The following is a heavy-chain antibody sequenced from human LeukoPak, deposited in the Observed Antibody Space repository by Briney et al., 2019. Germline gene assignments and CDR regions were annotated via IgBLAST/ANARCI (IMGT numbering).Heavy chain of an antibody. CDR3: AAGGNELNFDY. J-gene: IGHJ4*02. D-gene: IGHD4-23*01. V-gene: IGHV3-30-3*01. CDR1: GFTASSNY. Sequence: GGSLRLSCAASGFTASSNYMSWVRQAPGKGLEWVAVISYDGSNKYYADSVKGRFTISRDNSKNTLYLQMNSLRAEDTAVYYCAAGGNELNFDYWGQGTLVTVSS. CDR2: ISYDGSNK.